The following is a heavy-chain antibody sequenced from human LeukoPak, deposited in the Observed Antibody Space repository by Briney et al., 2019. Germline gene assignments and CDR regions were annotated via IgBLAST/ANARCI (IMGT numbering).Heavy chain of an antibody. J-gene: IGHJ4*02. CDR3: ARGRIAHDYGDYIEL. CDR1: GYTFTSYD. V-gene: IGHV1-8*01. D-gene: IGHD4-17*01. Sequence: ASVKVSCKASGYTFTSYDINWVRQATGQGLEWMGWVNPNRGNTGYAQKFQGRVTMTRNTSISTAYMELSSLRSEDTAVYYCARGRIAHDYGDYIELWGQGTLVTVSS. CDR2: VNPNRGNT.